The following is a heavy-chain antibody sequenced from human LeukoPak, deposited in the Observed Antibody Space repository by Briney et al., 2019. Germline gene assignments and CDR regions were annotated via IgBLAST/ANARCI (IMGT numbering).Heavy chain of an antibody. CDR3: ARAPYSSSGSGYFDY. CDR1: GYTFTGYY. D-gene: IGHD6-13*01. J-gene: IGHJ4*02. V-gene: IGHV1-2*02. Sequence: ASVKVSCKASGYTFTGYYIHWVRQAPGQGLEWMGWINPNSGGTKYAQKFQGRDTMTRDTSISTAYMELSRLRSDDTALYYCARAPYSSSGSGYFDYWGQGTLVTVSS. CDR2: INPNSGGT.